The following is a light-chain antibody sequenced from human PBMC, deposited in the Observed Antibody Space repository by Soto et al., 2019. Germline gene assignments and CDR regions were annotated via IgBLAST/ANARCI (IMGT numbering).Light chain of an antibody. V-gene: IGLV2-8*01. Sequence: QYALTQPPSASGSPGQSVTISCTGSSSDVGGHNHVSWYQQHPGKAPRLMIYEVSKRPSGVPDRFSGPKSGNTASLTVSGLQAEDEADYHCSSYAGSLYVFGTGTKVTVL. CDR3: SSYAGSLYV. J-gene: IGLJ1*01. CDR1: SSDVGGHNH. CDR2: EVS.